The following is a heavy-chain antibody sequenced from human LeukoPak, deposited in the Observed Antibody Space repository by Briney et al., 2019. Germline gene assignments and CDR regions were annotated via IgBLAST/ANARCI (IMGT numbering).Heavy chain of an antibody. V-gene: IGHV1-2*02. CDR1: GYTFTGYY. D-gene: IGHD2-15*01. CDR3: ARPYCSGGSCHDYFDY. CDR2: INPNSGGP. J-gene: IGHJ4*02. Sequence: ASVKVSCKASGYTFTGYYMHWVRQAPGQGLEWMGWINPNSGGPNYAQKFQGRVTMTRDTSISTAYMELSGLTSDDTAVYYCARPYCSGGSCHDYFDYWGQGTLVTVSS.